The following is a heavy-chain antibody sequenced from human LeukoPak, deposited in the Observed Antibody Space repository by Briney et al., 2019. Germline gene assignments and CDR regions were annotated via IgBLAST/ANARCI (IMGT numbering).Heavy chain of an antibody. V-gene: IGHV4-61*01. CDR2: IYYSGST. CDR3: ATTPARGQYFDY. J-gene: IGHJ4*02. D-gene: IGHD1-26*01. CDR1: GGSVSSGSYY. Sequence: PSETLSLTCTVSGGSVSSGSYYWSWIRQPPGKGLEWIGYIYYSGSTKYNPSLKSRVTISGDTSKNQFSLKPSSVTAADTAVYYCATTPARGQYFDYWGQGTLVTVSS.